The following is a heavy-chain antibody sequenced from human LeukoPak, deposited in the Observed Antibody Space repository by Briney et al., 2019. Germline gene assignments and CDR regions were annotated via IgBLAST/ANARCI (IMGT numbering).Heavy chain of an antibody. J-gene: IGHJ4*02. D-gene: IGHD4-23*01. CDR3: ARGGGGLTKGFDY. CDR2: INPNSGGT. V-gene: IGHV1-2*06. CDR1: GYTFTGYY. Sequence: ASVKVSCKASGYTFTGYYMHWVRRAPGQGLEWMGRINPNSGGTNYAQKFQGRVTMTRDTSISTAYMELSRLRSDDTAVYYCARGGGGLTKGFDYWGQGTLVTVSS.